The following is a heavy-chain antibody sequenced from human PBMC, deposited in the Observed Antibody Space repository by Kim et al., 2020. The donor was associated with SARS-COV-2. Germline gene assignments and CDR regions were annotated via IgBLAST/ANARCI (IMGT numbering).Heavy chain of an antibody. Sequence: SETLSLTCTVSGGSISSYYWSWIRQPPGKGLEWIGYIYYSGSTNYNPSLKSRVTISVDTSKNQFSLKLSSVTAADTAVYYCARGGFRGDGLDPWGQGTLVTVSS. CDR2: IYYSGST. V-gene: IGHV4-59*01. CDR3: ARGGFRGDGLDP. D-gene: IGHD3-10*01. CDR1: GGSISSYY. J-gene: IGHJ5*02.